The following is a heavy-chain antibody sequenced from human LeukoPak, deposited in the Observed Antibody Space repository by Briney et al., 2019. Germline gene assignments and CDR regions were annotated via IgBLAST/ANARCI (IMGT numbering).Heavy chain of an antibody. CDR3: AGDKNSILFDP. J-gene: IGHJ5*02. CDR1: GYTFTSYG. Sequence: ASVNVPCKASGYTFTSYGISRVRQAPGQGLEWMGWISAYNGNTNYAQRLQGRVTMTTDTSTSTAYMELRGLRSDDTAVYYCAGDKNSILFDPWGQGTLVTVSS. CDR2: ISAYNGNT. D-gene: IGHD3-3*02. V-gene: IGHV1-18*01.